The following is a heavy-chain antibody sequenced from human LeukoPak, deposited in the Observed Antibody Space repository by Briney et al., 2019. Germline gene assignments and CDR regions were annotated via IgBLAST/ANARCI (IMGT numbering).Heavy chain of an antibody. V-gene: IGHV3-13*01. CDR1: GFTFSSYD. J-gene: IGHJ6*02. Sequence: GGSLRLSCAASGFTFSSYDMHWVRQATGKGLEWVSAIGTAGDTYYPGSVKGRFTISRENAKNSLYLQMNSLRAGDTAVYYCARAAYGDYVGYYYYGMDVWGQGTTVTVSS. D-gene: IGHD4-17*01. CDR2: IGTAGDT. CDR3: ARAAYGDYVGYYYYGMDV.